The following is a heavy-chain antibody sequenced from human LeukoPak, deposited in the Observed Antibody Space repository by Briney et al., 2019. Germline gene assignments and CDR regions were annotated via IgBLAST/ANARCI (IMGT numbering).Heavy chain of an antibody. J-gene: IGHJ4*02. CDR1: GFTVSSNY. V-gene: IGHV3-53*01. D-gene: IGHD3-10*01. Sequence: PGGSLRLSCAASGFTVSSNYMSWVRQAPGKGLEWVSVIYSGGSTYYADSVKGRFTISRDNSKNTLYLQMNSLRAEDTAVYYCARGPSLISNYMVTQFDYWGQGTLVTVSS. CDR3: ARGPSLISNYMVTQFDY. CDR2: IYSGGST.